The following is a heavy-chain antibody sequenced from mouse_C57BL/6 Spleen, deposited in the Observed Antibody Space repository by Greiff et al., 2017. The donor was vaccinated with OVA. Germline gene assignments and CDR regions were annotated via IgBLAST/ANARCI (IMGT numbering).Heavy chain of an antibody. D-gene: IGHD2-1*01. CDR1: GYTFTSYW. Sequence: QVQLQQPGAELVKPGASVKLSCKASGYTFTSYWMHWVKQRPGQGLEWIGMIHPNSGSTNYNEKFKSKATLTVDKSSSTAYMQLSSLTSEDSAVYYCAREVGNSAWFAYWGQGTLVTVSA. V-gene: IGHV1-64*01. CDR2: IHPNSGST. J-gene: IGHJ3*01. CDR3: AREVGNSAWFAY.